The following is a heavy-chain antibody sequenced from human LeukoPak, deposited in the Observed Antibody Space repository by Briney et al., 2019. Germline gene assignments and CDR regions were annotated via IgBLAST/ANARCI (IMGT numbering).Heavy chain of an antibody. Sequence: GGSLRLSCAASGFTFSSYWMHWVRQGPGKGLVWVSRINSDGSSTNYADSVKGRFTISRDNSKHTLYLQMNSLRAEKTAVYYCARDQRGFSYSEYYFDYWGQGTLVTVSS. CDR1: GFTFSSYW. J-gene: IGHJ4*02. CDR2: INSDGSST. D-gene: IGHD5-18*01. V-gene: IGHV3-74*01. CDR3: ARDQRGFSYSEYYFDY.